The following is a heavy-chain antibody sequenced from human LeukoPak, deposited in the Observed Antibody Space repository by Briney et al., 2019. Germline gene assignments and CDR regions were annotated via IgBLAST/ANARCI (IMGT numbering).Heavy chain of an antibody. D-gene: IGHD6-13*01. CDR1: GGTFSSYA. Sequence: ASVKVSCKASGGTFSSYAISWVRQAPGQGLERVGGIIPIFGTANYAQKFQGRVTITTDESTSTAYMELSSLRSEDTAVYYCARGTVAGPLDYWGQGTLVTVSS. V-gene: IGHV1-69*05. J-gene: IGHJ4*02. CDR2: IIPIFGTA. CDR3: ARGTVAGPLDY.